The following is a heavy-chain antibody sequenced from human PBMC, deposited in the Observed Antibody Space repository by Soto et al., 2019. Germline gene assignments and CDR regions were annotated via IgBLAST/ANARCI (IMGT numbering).Heavy chain of an antibody. J-gene: IGHJ6*02. CDR1: GGTFSSYA. CDR3: ARGESVLVPADNYYYYYGMDV. D-gene: IGHD2-2*01. V-gene: IGHV1-69*12. Sequence: QIQLVQSGAEEKKPGSSVKVSCKASGGTFSSYAISWVRQAPGQGLEWMGGIMPIFGTANYAQKFQGRVTITADESTSTAYMELSSLRSEDTAVYYYARGESVLVPADNYYYYYGMDVWGQGTTVTVS. CDR2: IMPIFGTA.